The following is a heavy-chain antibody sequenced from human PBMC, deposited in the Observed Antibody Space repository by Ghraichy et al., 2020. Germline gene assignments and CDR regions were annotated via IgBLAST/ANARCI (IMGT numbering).Heavy chain of an antibody. D-gene: IGHD6-19*01. CDR1: GFTFSPYA. Sequence: GGSLRLSCAASGFTFSPYAMNWVRQAPGKGLEWVSSISGSGGSTYYADSVKGRFTISRDNSKNTLYLQMNSLRAEDTAVYYCAKTTRAVAGLIDVWGQGTLVTVSS. CDR3: AKTTRAVAGLIDV. V-gene: IGHV3-23*01. CDR2: ISGSGGST. J-gene: IGHJ4*02.